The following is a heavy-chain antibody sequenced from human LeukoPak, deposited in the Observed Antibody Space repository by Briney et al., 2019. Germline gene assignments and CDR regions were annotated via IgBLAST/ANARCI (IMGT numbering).Heavy chain of an antibody. J-gene: IGHJ3*02. Sequence: GRSLRLSCAASGFTFSSYGMHWVRQAPGKGLEWVAVIWYDGSNKYYADSVKGRFTISRDNSKNTLYLQMNSLRADDTAVYYCARDRDYYGSGSGNAFDIWGQGTMVTVSS. CDR2: IWYDGSNK. V-gene: IGHV3-33*01. CDR1: GFTFSSYG. D-gene: IGHD3-10*01. CDR3: ARDRDYYGSGSGNAFDI.